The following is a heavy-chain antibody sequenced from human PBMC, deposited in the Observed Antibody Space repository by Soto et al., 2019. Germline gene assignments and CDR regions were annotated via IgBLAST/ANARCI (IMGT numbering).Heavy chain of an antibody. D-gene: IGHD2-15*01. Sequence: QVQLQESGPGLVRPSQTLSLICTVSGGSINSGDSYWNWIRQHPEKGLEWIGYINYRGSTFYNPSLKGQIIISVDTSKNQFSLKLSSVTAADTAVYYCARDPPGVAPYGGQGPLVTVSS. CDR3: ARDPPGVAPY. V-gene: IGHV4-31*01. CDR1: GGSINSGDSY. J-gene: IGHJ4*02. CDR2: INYRGST.